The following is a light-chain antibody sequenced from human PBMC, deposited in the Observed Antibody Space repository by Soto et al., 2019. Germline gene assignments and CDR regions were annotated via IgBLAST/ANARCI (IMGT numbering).Light chain of an antibody. J-gene: IGLJ1*01. Sequence: QSALTQPASVSGSPGQSITLSCSGTSSDICAYDHVAWFQQFPGKTPKLVVYSVSNRPSGVSYRFSGSKSGNTASLTISGLQADEEADYYSISYTVSRSYVVXPGTNVTVL. V-gene: IGLV2-14*01. CDR1: SSDICAYDH. CDR3: ISYTVSRSYV. CDR2: SVS.